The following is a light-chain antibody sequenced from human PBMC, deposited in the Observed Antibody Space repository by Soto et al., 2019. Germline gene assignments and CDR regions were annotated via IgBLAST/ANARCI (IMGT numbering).Light chain of an antibody. CDR3: QQYDSRPWT. V-gene: IGKV1-5*03. CDR2: KAS. CDR1: QSINSW. J-gene: IGKJ1*01. Sequence: DIQMTQSPSTLSASVGDIDTITCRASQSINSWLAWYQQKPGKAPNLLIYKASSLESGVPSRFSGSGSGTEFTLSISRLQPDDFATYYCQQYDSRPWTFGQGTKVDIK.